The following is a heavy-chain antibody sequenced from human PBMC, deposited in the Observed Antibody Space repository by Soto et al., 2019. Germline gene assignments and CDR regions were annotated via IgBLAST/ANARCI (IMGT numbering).Heavy chain of an antibody. CDR2: LYYSGIV. CDR3: ARLDLKYHLEA. Sequence: SETLSLACTFYVRSVNSRNCYCSWIRLPPWKGLEWIGYLYYSGIVNYNPSLKSRVTISADTSKNQFSLKLNSVTAADTAVDYSARLDLKYHLEAWRQGTLVRVSS. J-gene: IGHJ4*02. D-gene: IGHD1-1*01. V-gene: IGHV4-61*01. CDR1: VRSVNSRNCY.